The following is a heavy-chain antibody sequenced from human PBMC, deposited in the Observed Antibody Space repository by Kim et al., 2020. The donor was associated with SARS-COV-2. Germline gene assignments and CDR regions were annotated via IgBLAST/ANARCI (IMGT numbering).Heavy chain of an antibody. CDR2: ISYDGSNK. D-gene: IGHD3-10*01. V-gene: IGHV3-30*18. Sequence: GGSLILSCAASGFTFSSYGMHWVRQAPGKGLEWVAVISYDGSNKYYADSAKGRFTISRDNSKNTLYLQMNSLRAEDTAVYYCAKGRLLWFGELAQPFDY. J-gene: IGHJ4*01. CDR3: AKGRLLWFGELAQPFDY. CDR1: GFTFSSYG.